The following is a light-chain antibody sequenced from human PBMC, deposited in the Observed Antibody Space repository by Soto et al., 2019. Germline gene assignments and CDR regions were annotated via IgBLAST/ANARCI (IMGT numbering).Light chain of an antibody. Sequence: DIVLTQSPATLSLFPGERAPLSCRAGQRVSSSLAWYQQKPGQTPRLLIYDASNRATGIPARFNGSGSGTDFTLTVSSLEPEDFAVYYCQQRSNWPLTFGGGTKVEIK. CDR2: DAS. V-gene: IGKV3-11*01. CDR1: QRVSSS. CDR3: QQRSNWPLT. J-gene: IGKJ4*01.